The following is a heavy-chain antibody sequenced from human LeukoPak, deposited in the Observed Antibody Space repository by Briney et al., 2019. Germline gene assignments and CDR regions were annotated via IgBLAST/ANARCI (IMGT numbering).Heavy chain of an antibody. CDR1: GFTFSSYS. J-gene: IGHJ3*02. D-gene: IGHD4-17*01. V-gene: IGHV3-21*01. CDR3: ARDGEGPSTVTGLDAFDI. Sequence: GGSLRLSCAASGFTFSSYSMNWVRQAPGKGLEWVSSISSSSSYIYYADSVKGPFTISRDNAKNSLYLQMNSLRAEDTAVYYCARDGEGPSTVTGLDAFDIWGQGTMVTVSS. CDR2: ISSSSSYI.